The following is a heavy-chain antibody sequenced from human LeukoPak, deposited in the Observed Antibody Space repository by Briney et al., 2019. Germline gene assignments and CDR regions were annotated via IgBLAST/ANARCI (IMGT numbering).Heavy chain of an antibody. CDR3: VKAYCSSTSCYTDDAFDI. CDR1: GFTFDDYA. CDR2: ISWSSGSI. Sequence: PGRSLRLSCAASGFTFDDYAMHWVRQAPGKGLEWVSGISWSSGSIGYAGSVKGRFTISRDNAKNSLYLQMNSLRAEDTALYYCVKAYCSSTSCYTDDAFDIWGQGTMVTVSS. D-gene: IGHD2-2*02. V-gene: IGHV3-9*01. J-gene: IGHJ3*02.